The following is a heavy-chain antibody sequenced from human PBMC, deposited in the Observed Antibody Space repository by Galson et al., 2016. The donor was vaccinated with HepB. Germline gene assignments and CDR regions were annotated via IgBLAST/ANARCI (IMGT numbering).Heavy chain of an antibody. CDR3: AIDPSHWIENPFAL. D-gene: IGHD2-2*03. Sequence: SLRLSCAASGFTFKNFGMTWVRQAPGKGLEWVSTICGSCGDIDYADSVQGRFTIPRDNSKNTLSLQMNSLRAEDTATYYCAIDPSHWIENPFALWGQGTLVTVS. CDR1: GFTFKNFG. CDR2: ICGSCGDI. V-gene: IGHV3-23*01. J-gene: IGHJ4*02.